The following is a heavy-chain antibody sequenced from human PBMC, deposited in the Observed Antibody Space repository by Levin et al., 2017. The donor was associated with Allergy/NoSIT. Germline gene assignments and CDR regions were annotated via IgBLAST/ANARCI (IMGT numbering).Heavy chain of an antibody. V-gene: IGHV4-39*07. J-gene: IGHJ3*01. CDR2: IYYSGSA. D-gene: IGHD3-22*01. CDR3: VIYYDSSGYYPGAFDL. CDR1: GDSISSRNCY. Sequence: RSQTLSLTCTVSGDSISSRNCYWGWIRQPPGKGLEWIGIIYYSGSANYNPSLRSRVTISLDTSNNRISLRLTSVTAADTAVYYCVIYYDSSGYYPGAFDLWGQGTVVTVSS.